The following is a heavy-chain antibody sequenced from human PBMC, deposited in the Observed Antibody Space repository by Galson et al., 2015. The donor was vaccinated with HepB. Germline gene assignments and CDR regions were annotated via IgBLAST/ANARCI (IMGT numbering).Heavy chain of an antibody. CDR1: GFPFSNYA. CDR2: ILHDAHTR. Sequence: SLRLSCAASGFPFSNYAMHWVRQTPGKGLEWMTVILHDAHTRYYADSGEGRFTVSRDNSKNTVYLQMNSLRPEDTAMYYCARRAGASGGFSFDYWGQGSLVTVSS. J-gene: IGHJ4*02. D-gene: IGHD3-10*01. CDR3: ARRAGASGGFSFDY. V-gene: IGHV3-30*04.